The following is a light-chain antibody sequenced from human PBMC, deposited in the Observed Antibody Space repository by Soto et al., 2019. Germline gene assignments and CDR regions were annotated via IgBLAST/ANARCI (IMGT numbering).Light chain of an antibody. J-gene: IGKJ4*01. Sequence: DIPLTQSPSFLSASVGDRVTITCRASQAISSYLAWYQQKPGKPPKLMIYGASTLQSDVPSRFSGSGSGTEFTLTVSSLQAEDSATSYCQQFNDYPLTFGGGTKVEIK. CDR1: QAISSY. V-gene: IGKV1-9*01. CDR3: QQFNDYPLT. CDR2: GAS.